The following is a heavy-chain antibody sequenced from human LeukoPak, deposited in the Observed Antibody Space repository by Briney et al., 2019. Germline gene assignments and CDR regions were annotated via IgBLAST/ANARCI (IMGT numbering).Heavy chain of an antibody. D-gene: IGHD2-15*01. CDR1: GFIFSSHW. CDR3: AREDSLDY. Sequence: GGSLRLSCAASGFIFSSHWMSWVRQAPGKGLEWVASISSSGFYIYYADSVRGRFTISRDNAENSLFLQMNSLRADDTAVYYCAREDSLDYWGQGTLVTVSS. V-gene: IGHV3-21*01. J-gene: IGHJ4*02. CDR2: ISSSGFYI.